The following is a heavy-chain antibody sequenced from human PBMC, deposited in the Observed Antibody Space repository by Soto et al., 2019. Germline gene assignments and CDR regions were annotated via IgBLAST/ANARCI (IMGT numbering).Heavy chain of an antibody. CDR2: IYWDDDK. D-gene: IGHD3-16*01. CDR1: GFSLRTTGVG. CDR3: AHTWGLPFDY. Sequence: QITLKESGPTLVKPTQTLTLTCTYSGFSLRTTGVGVGWIRQPPGKALEWLGIIYWDDDKRYSPSLKSRLTRPSDSPKSQVVLTMTNMGPVDTATYFCAHTWGLPFDYWGPGNLVIVSS. V-gene: IGHV2-5*02. J-gene: IGHJ4*02.